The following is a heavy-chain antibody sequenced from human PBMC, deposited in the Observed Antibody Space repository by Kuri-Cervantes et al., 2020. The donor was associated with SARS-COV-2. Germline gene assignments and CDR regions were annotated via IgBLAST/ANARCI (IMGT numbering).Heavy chain of an antibody. Sequence: LSLTCAASGFTFSSYGMHWVRQAPGKGLEWVAVIWYDGSNKYYADSVKGRFTISRDNSKNTLYLQVNSLRAEDTAVYYCARVPGLLIYYYYGMDVWGQGTTVTVSS. CDR2: IWYDGSNK. V-gene: IGHV3-33*01. CDR1: GFTFSSYG. D-gene: IGHD2-21*01. CDR3: ARVPGLLIYYYYGMDV. J-gene: IGHJ6*02.